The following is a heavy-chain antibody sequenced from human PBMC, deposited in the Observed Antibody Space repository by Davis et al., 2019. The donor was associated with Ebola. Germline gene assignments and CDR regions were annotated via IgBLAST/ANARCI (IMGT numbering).Heavy chain of an antibody. V-gene: IGHV4-59*01. Sequence: MPSETLSLTCTVSGVSICSYYWSWVRQSPGKGLEWVGYVYFSGSATYSPSLENRATMSIDTSKNHVSLKLTSVTPADTAVYYCANDDYWGQGILVTVSS. CDR2: VYFSGSA. CDR1: GVSICSYY. J-gene: IGHJ4*02. CDR3: ANDDY. D-gene: IGHD5-12*01.